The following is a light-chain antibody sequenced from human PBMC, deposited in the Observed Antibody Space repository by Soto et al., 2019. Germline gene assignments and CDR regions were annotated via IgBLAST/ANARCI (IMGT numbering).Light chain of an antibody. CDR3: TSYTSSSTYV. CDR2: EVS. CDR1: SSDVGGYNY. Sequence: QSVLTQPASVSGSPGQSITISCTGTSSDVGGYNYVSWYQHHPGKAPKLMIFEVSNRPSGVSNRFSGSKSGNTASLTISGLQAEDEADYYCTSYTSSSTYVFGTGTSSPS. V-gene: IGLV2-14*01. J-gene: IGLJ1*01.